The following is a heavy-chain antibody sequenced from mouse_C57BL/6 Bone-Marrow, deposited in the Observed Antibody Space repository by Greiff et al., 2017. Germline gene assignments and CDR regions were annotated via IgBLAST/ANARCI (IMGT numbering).Heavy chain of an antibody. J-gene: IGHJ4*01. CDR1: GFTFSDYG. CDR3: ARRVIEDYAMDY. Sequence: EVKLVESGGGLVQPGGSLKLSCAASGFTFSDYGMAWVRQAPRKGPEWVAFISNLAYSIYYADTVTGRFTLARENAKNTLYLEMSSLRSEDTAMYYCARRVIEDYAMDYWGQGTSVTVSS. V-gene: IGHV5-15*01. D-gene: IGHD2-2*01. CDR2: ISNLAYSI.